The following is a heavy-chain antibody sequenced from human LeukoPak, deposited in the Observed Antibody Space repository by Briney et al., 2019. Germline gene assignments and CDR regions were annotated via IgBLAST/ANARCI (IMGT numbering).Heavy chain of an antibody. V-gene: IGHV3-23*01. CDR2: ITGSGGNT. CDR3: AKGYASGTYYFDY. Sequence: GGSLRLSCAASGFPFGTFPMSCVRQAPGEGLEWVSAITGSGGNTFYADSVKGRFTISRDNSKNTVFLQMNSLRAEDTGVYYCAKGYASGTYYFDYWGQGTLVTVSS. D-gene: IGHD3-10*01. CDR1: GFPFGTFP. J-gene: IGHJ4*02.